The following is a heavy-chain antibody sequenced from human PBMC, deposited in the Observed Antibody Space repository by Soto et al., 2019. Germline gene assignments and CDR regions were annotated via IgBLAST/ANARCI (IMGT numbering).Heavy chain of an antibody. D-gene: IGHD4-17*01. CDR3: ARGDYGDDPFQH. Sequence: QVQLQQWGAGLLKPSETLSLTCAVYGGSFSGYYWSWIRQPPGKGLEWIGEIKHSGSTDDNPSLMMRVTIPVHTSKNQFSRKLSALTAADTAVYYCARGDYGDDPFQHWGQGTLVTVSS. J-gene: IGHJ1*01. CDR2: IKHSGST. CDR1: GGSFSGYY. V-gene: IGHV4-34*01.